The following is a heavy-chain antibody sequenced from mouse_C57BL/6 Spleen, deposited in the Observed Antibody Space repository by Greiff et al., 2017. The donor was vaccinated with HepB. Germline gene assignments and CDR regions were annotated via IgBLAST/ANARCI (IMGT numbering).Heavy chain of an antibody. CDR3: ARELGRGYAMDY. J-gene: IGHJ4*01. D-gene: IGHD4-1*01. CDR2: IDPSDSYT. V-gene: IGHV1-59*01. CDR1: GYTFTSYW. Sequence: QVQLQQSGAELVRPGTSVKLSCKASGYTFTSYWMHWVKQRPGQGLEWIGVIDPSDSYTNYNQKFKGKATLTVDTSSSTAYMQLSSLTSEDSAVYYCARELGRGYAMDYWGQGTSVTVSS.